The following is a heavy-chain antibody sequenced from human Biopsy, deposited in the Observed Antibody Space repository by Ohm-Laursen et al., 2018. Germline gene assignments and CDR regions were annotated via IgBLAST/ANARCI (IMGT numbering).Heavy chain of an antibody. D-gene: IGHD3-10*01. Sequence: SSVKVSCKASGYNFPTHYMHWVRQAPGQGLEWMAMINPRSGSTFYAQKFQGRVTMTRDTSTSTVYMELSSLRSDDTAIYYCATVRGLVWFGELIAWGQGTLVTVSS. CDR2: INPRSGST. CDR3: ATVRGLVWFGELIA. V-gene: IGHV1-46*01. J-gene: IGHJ5*02. CDR1: GYNFPTHY.